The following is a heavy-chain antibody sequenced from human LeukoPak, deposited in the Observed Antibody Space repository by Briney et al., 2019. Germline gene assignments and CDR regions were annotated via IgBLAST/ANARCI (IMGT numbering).Heavy chain of an antibody. D-gene: IGHD6-6*01. Sequence: SETLSLTCTVSGGSIGSSYYYSGWIRQPPGRGLEWIGRIHYSGSTYYNPSLKSRVTISEDTSKNQFSLKLNSVTAADTAVYYCARHRIAARGSFDYWDQGTLVTVSS. CDR2: IHYSGST. J-gene: IGHJ4*02. CDR3: ARHRIAARGSFDY. CDR1: GGSIGSSYYY. V-gene: IGHV4-39*01.